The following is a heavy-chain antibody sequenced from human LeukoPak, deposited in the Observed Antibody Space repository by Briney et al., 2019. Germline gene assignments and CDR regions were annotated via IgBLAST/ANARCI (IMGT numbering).Heavy chain of an antibody. Sequence: GESLKISCKGSGYSFTSYWIGWVRQMPGKGLEWMGIIYPGDSESRYSPSFQGHVTISADKSIGTAYLQWSSLKASDTAMYYCARLSIAAAGTFDYWGQGTLVTVSS. CDR2: IYPGDSES. CDR1: GYSFTSYW. CDR3: ARLSIAAAGTFDY. D-gene: IGHD6-13*01. V-gene: IGHV5-51*01. J-gene: IGHJ4*02.